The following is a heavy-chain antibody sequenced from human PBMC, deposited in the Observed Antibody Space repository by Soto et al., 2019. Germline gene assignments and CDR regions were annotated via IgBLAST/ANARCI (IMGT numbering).Heavy chain of an antibody. CDR1: GFTFSSYG. V-gene: IGHV3-30*18. CDR2: ISYDGSNK. J-gene: IGHJ6*02. D-gene: IGHD3-3*01. CDR3: AKDVLRFLEWLAFYGMEV. Sequence: QVQLVESGGGVVQPGRSLRLSCAASGFTFSSYGMHWVRQAPGKGLEWVAVISYDGSNKYYADSVKGRFTISRDNSKNALYLPMNRLRAEDTAVYYFAKDVLRFLEWLAFYGMEVWGQGTTVTVCS.